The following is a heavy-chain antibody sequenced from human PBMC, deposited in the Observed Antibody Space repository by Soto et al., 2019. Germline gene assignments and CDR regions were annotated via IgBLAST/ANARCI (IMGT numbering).Heavy chain of an antibody. CDR3: AHREKYYFDS. Sequence: QITLKESGPTLVKPTQTLTLTCTFSGFSLSTSGMRVGWIRQPPGRALEWLAIIYWNDYKRYSPSLKSRLTITKDASKNHVVLTMTNMDPVDTATYFCAHREKYYFDSCGQGTLVTVSS. CDR1: GFSLSTSGMR. J-gene: IGHJ4*02. V-gene: IGHV2-5*01. CDR2: IYWNDYK.